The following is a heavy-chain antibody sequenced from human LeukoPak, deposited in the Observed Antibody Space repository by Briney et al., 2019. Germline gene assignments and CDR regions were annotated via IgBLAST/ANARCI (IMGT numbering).Heavy chain of an antibody. J-gene: IGHJ4*02. CDR3: ARQSATAAYDY. CDR1: GYSISSGYY. V-gene: IGHV4-38-2*01. D-gene: IGHD6-13*01. CDR2: IYHSGST. Sequence: PSETLSLTCAVSGYSISSGYYWGWIRQPPGKGLEWIGSIYHSGSTYYNPSLKSRVTISVDTSKNQFSLKLSYVTAADTAVYYCARQSATAAYDYWGQGTLVTVSS.